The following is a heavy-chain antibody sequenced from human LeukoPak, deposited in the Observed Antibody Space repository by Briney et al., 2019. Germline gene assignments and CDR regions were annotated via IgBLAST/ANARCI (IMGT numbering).Heavy chain of an antibody. CDR1: RFTFSSFA. D-gene: IGHD3-22*01. V-gene: IGHV3-23*01. CDR2: ISDSGGST. Sequence: GGSLRLSCAASRFTFSSFAMSWVRQAPGKGLEWVSAISDSGGSTYYADSVKGRFTISRDNSKNTLYLQMSSLRAEDTAVYYCAKDSPMTINYYDSSGSPDAFDIWGQGTMVTVSS. CDR3: AKDSPMTINYYDSSGSPDAFDI. J-gene: IGHJ3*02.